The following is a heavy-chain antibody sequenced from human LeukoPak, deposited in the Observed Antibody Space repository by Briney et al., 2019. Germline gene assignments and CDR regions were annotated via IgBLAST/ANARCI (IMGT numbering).Heavy chain of an antibody. CDR1: GFTFSSYG. CDR2: ISYDGSNK. V-gene: IGHV3-30*18. CDR3: AKKDRGDYGALNYFDY. D-gene: IGHD4-17*01. Sequence: GGSLRLSCAASGFTFSSYGMHWVRQAPGKGLEWVAVISYDGSNKYYADSVKGRFTISRDNSKNTLSLQMDSLRAEDTAVYYCAKKDRGDYGALNYFDYWGQGTLVTVSS. J-gene: IGHJ4*02.